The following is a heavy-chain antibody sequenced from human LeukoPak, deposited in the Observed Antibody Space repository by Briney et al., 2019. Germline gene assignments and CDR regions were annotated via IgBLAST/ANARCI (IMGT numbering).Heavy chain of an antibody. CDR3: EAGGGSYGPYWYFDL. V-gene: IGHV1-69*02. Sequence: SVKVSCKASGGTFSSYTISWVRQAPGQGLEWMGRIIPILGIANYAQKFQGRDTITGDKSTSTAYIELSSLRSEDRAVYHWEAGGGSYGPYWYFDLWGRGTLVTVSS. J-gene: IGHJ2*01. CDR1: GGTFSSYT. CDR2: IIPILGIA. D-gene: IGHD1-26*01.